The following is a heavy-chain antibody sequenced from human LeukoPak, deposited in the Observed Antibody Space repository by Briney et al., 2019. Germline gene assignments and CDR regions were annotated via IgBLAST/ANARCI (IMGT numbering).Heavy chain of an antibody. CDR2: ISYSGST. CDR1: GGSISSYY. CDR3: ARQGYDILTGYIDAYDI. Sequence: SETLSLTCTVSGGSISSYYWSWIRQPPGKGLEWIGYISYSGSTNYNPSLKSRVTISIDTSKNQFSLKLRSVTAADTAIYYCARQGYDILTGYIDAYDIWGQGTMVTVSS. J-gene: IGHJ3*02. D-gene: IGHD3-9*01. V-gene: IGHV4-59*08.